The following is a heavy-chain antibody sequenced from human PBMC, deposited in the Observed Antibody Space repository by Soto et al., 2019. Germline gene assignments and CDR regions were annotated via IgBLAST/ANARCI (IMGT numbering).Heavy chain of an antibody. D-gene: IGHD3-3*02. CDR3: ASPKIAFYNWFDP. J-gene: IGHJ5*02. CDR2: VYYSGST. Sequence: QLQLQESGPGLVKPSETLSLICTVSGGSISSSSYYWGWIRQPPGKGLEWIGSVYYSGSTYYNPSQKGRVTISVDTSKNQFSLKLSSVTAADTAVYYCASPKIAFYNWFDPWGQGTLVTVSS. V-gene: IGHV4-39*01. CDR1: GGSISSSSYY.